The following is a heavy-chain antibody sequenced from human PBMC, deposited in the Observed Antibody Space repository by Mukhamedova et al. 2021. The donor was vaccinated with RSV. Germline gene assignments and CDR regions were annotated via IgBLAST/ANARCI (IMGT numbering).Heavy chain of an antibody. CDR2: IYSGGST. D-gene: IGHD3-22*01. J-gene: IGHJ3*02. Sequence: GLEWVSVIYSGGSTYYTDSVKGRFTISRDNSKNTLYLQLNSLRAEDTAVYYCARDYYYDSSGYYDAFDIWGQGTMVTVSS. CDR3: ARDYYYDSSGYYDAFDI. V-gene: IGHV3-53*05.